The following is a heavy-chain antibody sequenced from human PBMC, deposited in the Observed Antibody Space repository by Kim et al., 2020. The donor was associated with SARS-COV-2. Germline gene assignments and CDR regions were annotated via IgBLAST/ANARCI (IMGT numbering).Heavy chain of an antibody. CDR3: TSLGYCSGGSCWGDAFD. D-gene: IGHD2-15*01. Sequence: GGSLRLSCAASGFTFSSYGMHWVRQAPGKGLEWVAVISYDGSNKYYADSVKGRFTISRDNSKNTLYLQMNSLRAEDTAVYYCTSLGYCSGGSCWGDAFD. CDR1: GFTFSSYG. V-gene: IGHV3-30*03. J-gene: IGHJ3*02. CDR2: ISYDGSNK.